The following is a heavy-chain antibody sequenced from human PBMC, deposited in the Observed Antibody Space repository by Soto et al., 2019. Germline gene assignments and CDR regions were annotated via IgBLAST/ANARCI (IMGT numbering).Heavy chain of an antibody. CDR2: INPNGGST. CDR1: GDTFTHYY. Sequence: ASVKVSCKASGDTFTHYYMHWVRQAPGQGLEWMGMINPNGGSTTYAQRFRPGFTMTRXTXXSXXYMXLSSLRSEDSAVYYCATSVNSAMAFDYWG. CDR3: ATSVNSAMAFDY. V-gene: IGHV1-46*01. J-gene: IGHJ4*01. D-gene: IGHD5-18*01.